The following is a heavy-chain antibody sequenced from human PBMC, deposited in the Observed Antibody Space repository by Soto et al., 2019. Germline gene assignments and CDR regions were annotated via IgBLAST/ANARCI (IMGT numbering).Heavy chain of an antibody. CDR3: ARYIPGVRYYGMDV. CDR1: GFTFSSYA. Sequence: EVQLLESGGGLVQPGGSLRLSCAASGFTFSSYAMKWVRQAPGKGLEWVSLISESATLTYYADSVKGRFTISRDNSGNTLFLKMYGLRAEDTAVDYCARYIPGVRYYGMDVWGQGTTVTVS. V-gene: IGHV3-23*01. J-gene: IGHJ6*02. D-gene: IGHD5-18*01. CDR2: ISESATLT.